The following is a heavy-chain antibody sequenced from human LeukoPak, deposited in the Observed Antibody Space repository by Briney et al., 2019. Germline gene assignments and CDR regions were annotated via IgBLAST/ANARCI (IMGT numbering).Heavy chain of an antibody. CDR2: INPYSGGT. CDR3: ARVLDDSGGYYFILGAFDI. CDR1: GYTFTDYY. Sequence: ASVKVSCKASGYTFTDYYMHWVRQAPGQGLEWMGRINPYSGGTNYAQRFQGRVTMTRDTSISTAYMELSRLRSDDTAVYYCARVLDDSGGYYFILGAFDIWGLGTMVTVSS. D-gene: IGHD3-22*01. V-gene: IGHV1-2*06. J-gene: IGHJ3*02.